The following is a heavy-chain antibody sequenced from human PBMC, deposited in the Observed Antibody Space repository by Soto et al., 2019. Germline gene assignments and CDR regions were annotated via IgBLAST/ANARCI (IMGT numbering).Heavy chain of an antibody. J-gene: IGHJ4*02. D-gene: IGHD3-3*01. CDR3: AKDCEGDDFWGSYCPLFAY. CDR1: GFTFSDYV. V-gene: IGHV3-23*01. Sequence: EVRLLESGGGLVQPGGSLRLSCSASGFTFSDYVMTWVRQAPGKGLEWVSDVTTSGVTTHYADSVKGRFTISRDNSKNTLYLQMNSLRAEDTALYYCAKDCEGDDFWGSYCPLFAYRGQGTLVTVSS. CDR2: VTTSGVTT.